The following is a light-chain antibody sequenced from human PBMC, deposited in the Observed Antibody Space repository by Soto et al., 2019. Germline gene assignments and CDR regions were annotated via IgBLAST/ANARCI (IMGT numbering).Light chain of an antibody. Sequence: GMTQSPATLSVSPGERATLSCRASQSISSNLAWFQQKPGQAPRLLIYDASTMATGFPARFSGSGSGTDFTLTISRLEPEDFAVYYCQQYGSSPPITFGQGTRLEIK. V-gene: IGKV3-15*01. CDR1: QSISSN. CDR3: QQYGSSPPIT. CDR2: DAS. J-gene: IGKJ5*01.